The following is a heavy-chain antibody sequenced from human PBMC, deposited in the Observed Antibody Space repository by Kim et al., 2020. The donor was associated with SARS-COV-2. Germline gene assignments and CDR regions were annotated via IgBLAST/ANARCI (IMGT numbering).Heavy chain of an antibody. CDR3: TTDFYPYCSNGVCSPTFDY. V-gene: IGHV3-15*01. CDR2: IKSKTDGGTT. Sequence: GGSLRLSCAVSGFTFSNAWMSWVRQAPGKGLEWVGRIKSKTDGGTTDYAAPVKGRFTISRDDSKNTLYLQMNSLKTEDTAVYYCTTDFYPYCSNGVCSPTFDYWGQGTLVTVSS. J-gene: IGHJ4*02. CDR1: GFTFSNAW. D-gene: IGHD2-8*01.